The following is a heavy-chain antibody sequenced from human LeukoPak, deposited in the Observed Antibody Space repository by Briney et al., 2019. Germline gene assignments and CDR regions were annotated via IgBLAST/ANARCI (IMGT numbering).Heavy chain of an antibody. CDR1: GGSISSSSYY. CDR2: IYYSGST. Sequence: SETLSLTCTVSGGSISSSSYYWGWIRQPPGKGLEWIGSIYYSGSTYYNPSLKSRVTISVDTSKNQFSLKLSSVTAADTAVYYCARDPLGAAAGRRFDYWGQGTLVTVSS. CDR3: ARDPLGAAAGRRFDY. J-gene: IGHJ4*02. D-gene: IGHD6-13*01. V-gene: IGHV4-39*07.